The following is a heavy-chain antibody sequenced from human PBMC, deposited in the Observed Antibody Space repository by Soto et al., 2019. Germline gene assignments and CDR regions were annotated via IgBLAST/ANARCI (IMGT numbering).Heavy chain of an antibody. CDR3: ARDPGSGWEDLQH. D-gene: IGHD6-19*01. V-gene: IGHV3-21*02. CDR1: GFTFSNYG. CDR2: ISSGSSYI. J-gene: IGHJ1*01. Sequence: EVQLVESGGGPVKPGGSLRISCAASGFTFSNYGMNWVRQAPGKGLEWVSSISSGSSYIFYADSVKGRFTISRDNAENSLYLQMNSLTAEDSAVYYCARDPGSGWEDLQHWGQGTLVTVSS.